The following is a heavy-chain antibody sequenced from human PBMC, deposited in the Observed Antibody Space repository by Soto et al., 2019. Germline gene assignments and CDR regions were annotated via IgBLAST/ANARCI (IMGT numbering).Heavy chain of an antibody. CDR2: ISAYNGNT. J-gene: IGHJ4*02. CDR3: ARVPWGVGQLVEVVFDY. V-gene: IGHV1-18*01. D-gene: IGHD6-6*01. Sequence: VSVKVSCKASGYTFTSYGISWVRQAPGQGLEWMGWISAYNGNTNYAQKLQGRVTMTTDTSTSTAYMELRSLRSDDTAVYYCARVPWGVGQLVEVVFDYWGQGTLVTVSS. CDR1: GYTFTSYG.